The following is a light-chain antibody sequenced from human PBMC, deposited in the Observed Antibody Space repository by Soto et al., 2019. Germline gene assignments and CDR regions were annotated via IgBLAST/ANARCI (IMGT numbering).Light chain of an antibody. CDR3: QQYNSFR. CDR1: QTIDSW. Sequence: DIQMTQSPSTLSGSVGDRVTITCRASQTIDSWLAWYQQRPGKPPNLLIYKASTLASGVPSRFSGSGSGTEFTLTISSLQPDDFATYYCQQYNSFRFGQGTRLEI. J-gene: IGKJ5*01. V-gene: IGKV1-5*03. CDR2: KAS.